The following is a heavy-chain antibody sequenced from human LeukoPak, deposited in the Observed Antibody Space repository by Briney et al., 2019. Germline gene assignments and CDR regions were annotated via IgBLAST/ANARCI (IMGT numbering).Heavy chain of an antibody. CDR1: GGSFSGYY. Sequence: PSETLSLTCAVYGGSFSGYYWSWVRQPPGKGLEWIAYVSYSGFTNYNPSLKSRVTLSLDTSKNQFSLRLNSVTAADTAVYFCARLSSYYDGGGYFYLYYFDYWGQGTLLTVSS. CDR3: ARLSSYYDGGGYFYLYYFDY. V-gene: IGHV4-59*08. J-gene: IGHJ4*02. CDR2: VSYSGFT. D-gene: IGHD3-22*01.